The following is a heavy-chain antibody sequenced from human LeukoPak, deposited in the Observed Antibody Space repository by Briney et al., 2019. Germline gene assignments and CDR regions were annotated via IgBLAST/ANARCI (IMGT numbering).Heavy chain of an antibody. CDR2: ISYDGSNK. V-gene: IGHV3-30-3*01. CDR1: GFTFSSYA. Sequence: GGSLRLSCAASGFTFSSYAMHWVRQAPGKGLEWVAVISYDGSNKYYADSVKGRFTISRNNSKNTLYLQMNSLRAEDTAVYYCARGRSDYYDSSGLIDYWGQGTLVTVSS. D-gene: IGHD3-22*01. J-gene: IGHJ4*02. CDR3: ARGRSDYYDSSGLIDY.